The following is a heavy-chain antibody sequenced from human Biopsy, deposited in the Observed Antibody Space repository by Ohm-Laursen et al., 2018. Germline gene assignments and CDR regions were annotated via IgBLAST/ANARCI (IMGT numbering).Heavy chain of an antibody. CDR1: GFTFSSHG. Sequence: SLRLSCAASGFTFSSHGMHWVRQAPGKGLEWVAHFSYDGINKHYADSVKGRFTISRDNSKNTLSLQMNSLRVEDTAMYYCLREAATGYYRTADSWGQGTLVTVSS. CDR3: LREAATGYYRTADS. CDR2: FSYDGINK. J-gene: IGHJ4*02. V-gene: IGHV3-30*03. D-gene: IGHD3-9*01.